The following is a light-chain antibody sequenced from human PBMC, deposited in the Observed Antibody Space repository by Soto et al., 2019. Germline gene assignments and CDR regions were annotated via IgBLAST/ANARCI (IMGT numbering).Light chain of an antibody. V-gene: IGLV2-14*03. CDR2: DVT. CDR1: GSDIGSYNY. CDR3: HSYTSASTYV. J-gene: IGLJ1*01. Sequence: QSVLTQPASLSGSPGQSITISCTGTGSDIGSYNYVSWYQHHPGKVPKFIIYDVTNRPSGVSDRFSGSKSGNTASLTISGLQAEDEADYYCHSYTSASTYVFGTGTKVTVL.